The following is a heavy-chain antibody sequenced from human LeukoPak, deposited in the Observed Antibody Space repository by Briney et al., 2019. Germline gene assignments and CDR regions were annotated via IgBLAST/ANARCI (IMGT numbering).Heavy chain of an antibody. J-gene: IGHJ6*02. D-gene: IGHD6-25*01. CDR3: ARDPRLGVDHYGMDV. V-gene: IGHV4-59*01. CDR2: IYYSGST. CDR1: GGSISSYY. Sequence: SETLSLTCTVSGGSISSYYWSWIRQPPGKGLEWIGYIYYSGSTNYNPSLKSRVTISVDTSKNQFSLKLSSVTAADTAVYYCARDPRLGVDHYGMDVWAKGPRSPSP.